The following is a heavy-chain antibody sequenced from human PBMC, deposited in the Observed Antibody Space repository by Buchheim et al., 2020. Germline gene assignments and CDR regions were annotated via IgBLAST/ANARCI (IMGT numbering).Heavy chain of an antibody. J-gene: IGHJ4*02. Sequence: QVQLQESGSRLVKPSNTLSLTCTVSGGSFRSSDSFWAWIRQTPGKGLVWIGSTFYGGDTYYKPSLKSRVTISVDSYRYRLSLSLNSATAADTAVYYCAKARGAAAASSFDYWGQG. CDR2: TFYGGDT. D-gene: IGHD2-15*01. V-gene: IGHV4-39*07. CDR1: GGSFRSSDSF. CDR3: AKARGAAAASSFDY.